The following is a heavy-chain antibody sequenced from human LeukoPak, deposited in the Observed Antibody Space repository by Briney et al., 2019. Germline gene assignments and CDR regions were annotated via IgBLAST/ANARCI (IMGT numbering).Heavy chain of an antibody. CDR1: GFTFSSYA. Sequence: GRSLRLSCAASGFTFSSYAMHWVRQAPGKGLEWVAVISYDGSNKYYADSVKGRFTISRDNSKNTLYLQMNSLRAEDTAVYYCARDCCSGGSCRSFDYWGQGTLVTVSS. J-gene: IGHJ4*02. V-gene: IGHV3-30*04. CDR2: ISYDGSNK. D-gene: IGHD2-15*01. CDR3: ARDCCSGGSCRSFDY.